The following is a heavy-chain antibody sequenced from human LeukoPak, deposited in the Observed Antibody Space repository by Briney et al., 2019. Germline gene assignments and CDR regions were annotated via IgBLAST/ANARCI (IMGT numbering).Heavy chain of an antibody. D-gene: IGHD3-22*01. CDR3: AREKFYDNSGYDY. CDR1: VFPFSSYE. J-gene: IGHJ4*02. CDR2: ISSSGSTV. Sequence: GGSLRLSCAASVFPFSSYEMNWVRQAPGQGLEWVAYISSSGSTVYYADSVKGRFTISRDNAKNSLFLHMNSLRAADTADYYCAREKFYDNSGYDYWGQGTLVTVSS. V-gene: IGHV3-48*03.